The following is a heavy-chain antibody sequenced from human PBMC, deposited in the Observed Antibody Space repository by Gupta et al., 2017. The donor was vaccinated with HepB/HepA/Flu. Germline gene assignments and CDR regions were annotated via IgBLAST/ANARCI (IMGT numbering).Heavy chain of an antibody. CDR2: IYYSGRT. D-gene: IGHD1-1*01. V-gene: IGHV4-39*01. Sequence: QLQLQESGPGLVKPSETLSLTCTVSGGSISSSLYYWGWIRQPPGKGLEWIGSIYYSGRTYYNPSLKSRVTISVDTSENQFSLKLTSVTAADTAVYYCATTAGTTGYYYMHVWGKGTTVTVSS. J-gene: IGHJ6*03. CDR1: GGSISSSLYY. CDR3: ATTAGTTGYYYMHV.